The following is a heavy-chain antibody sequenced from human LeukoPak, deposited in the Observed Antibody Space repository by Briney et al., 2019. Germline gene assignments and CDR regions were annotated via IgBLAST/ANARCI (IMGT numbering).Heavy chain of an antibody. V-gene: IGHV3-23*01. CDR1: GFTFSSYA. CDR2: ISGSGGST. D-gene: IGHD6-19*01. CDR3: AKDLAVAGTSDGY. J-gene: IGHJ4*02. Sequence: GGSLRLSCAASGFTFSSYAMSWVRQAPGKGLEWVSSISGSGGSTYYADSVKGQFTISRDNSKNTLYLQMNSLRAEDTAVYYCAKDLAVAGTSDGYWGQGTLVTVSS.